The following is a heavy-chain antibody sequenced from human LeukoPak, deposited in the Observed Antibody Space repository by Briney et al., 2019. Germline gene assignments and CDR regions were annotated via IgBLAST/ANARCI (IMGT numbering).Heavy chain of an antibody. CDR2: ISSSSSYI. CDR3: ASGQLNAFDI. Sequence: GGSLRLSCAAPGFTFSSYSMNWVRQAPGKGLEWVPSISSSSSYIYYADSVKGRFTISRDNAKNSLYLQMNSLRAEDTAVYYCASGQLNAFDIWGQGTMVTVSS. CDR1: GFTFSSYS. D-gene: IGHD2-2*01. J-gene: IGHJ3*02. V-gene: IGHV3-21*01.